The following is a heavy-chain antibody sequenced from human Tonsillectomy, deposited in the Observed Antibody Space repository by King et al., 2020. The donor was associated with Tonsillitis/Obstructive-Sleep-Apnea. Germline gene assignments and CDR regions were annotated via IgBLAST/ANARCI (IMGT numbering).Heavy chain of an antibody. V-gene: IGHV3-30*18. J-gene: IGHJ5*01. CDR2: ISSDGSST. CDR3: AKSPGSGTSYSPSDS. Sequence: VQLVESGGGVVQPGRSLRLSCAASGFTFSSYAMHWVRQAPGKGREWVATISSDGSSTYYVDSLKGRFTVSRDNSKNTLFLQINCLRAEDTAVYYCAKSPGSGTSYSPSDSWGQGTLVTVSS. CDR1: GFTFSSYA. D-gene: IGHD3-10*01.